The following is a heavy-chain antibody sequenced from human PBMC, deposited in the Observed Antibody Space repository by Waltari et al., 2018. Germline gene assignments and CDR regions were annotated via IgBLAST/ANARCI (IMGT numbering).Heavy chain of an antibody. J-gene: IGHJ4*02. CDR2: IEPDGSEK. CDR1: GFTFRDNW. CDR3: AGRYSSLDH. D-gene: IGHD5-18*01. Sequence: EVQLVQSGGGLVQPGGSLSLSCAASGFTFRDNWMSWVRQTLEKGLEWVANIEPDGSEKYYMDSVKGRFTISRDNAKNSYYLQMNSLRPEDTAVYYCAGRYSSLDHWGQGTRVTVSS. V-gene: IGHV3-7*01.